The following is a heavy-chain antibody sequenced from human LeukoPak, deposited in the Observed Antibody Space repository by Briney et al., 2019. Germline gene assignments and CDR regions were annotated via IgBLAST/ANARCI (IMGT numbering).Heavy chain of an antibody. CDR2: ISGSGGST. CDR3: AKEPQRGYTAPYGGNWFDP. Sequence: GGSLRLSCAASGFTFSSYAMSWVRQAPGKGLEWVSAISGSGGSTYYADSVKGRFTISRDNSKNTLYLQMNSLRAEDTAVYYCAKEPQRGYTAPYGGNWFDPWGQGTLVTVSS. CDR1: GFTFSSYA. V-gene: IGHV3-23*01. J-gene: IGHJ5*02. D-gene: IGHD3-3*01.